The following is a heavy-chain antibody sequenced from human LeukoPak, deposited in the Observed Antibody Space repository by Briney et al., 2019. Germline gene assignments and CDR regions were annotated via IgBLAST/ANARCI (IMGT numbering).Heavy chain of an antibody. D-gene: IGHD5-12*01. Sequence: GGSLRLSCAASGFTFSSYAMHWVHQAPGKGLEWVAVISYDGSNKYYADSVKGRFTISRDNSKNTLYLQMNSLRAEDTAVYYCARALGGYGDYWGQGTLVTVSS. CDR2: ISYDGSNK. J-gene: IGHJ4*02. CDR3: ARALGGYGDY. V-gene: IGHV3-30-3*01. CDR1: GFTFSSYA.